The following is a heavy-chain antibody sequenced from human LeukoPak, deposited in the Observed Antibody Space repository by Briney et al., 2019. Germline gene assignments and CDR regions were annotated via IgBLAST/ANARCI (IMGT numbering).Heavy chain of an antibody. J-gene: IGHJ4*02. CDR1: GGSISSSTYN. D-gene: IGHD6-6*01. CDR2: IYYSGST. Sequence: SETLSLTCTVSGGSISSSTYNWGWIRQPPGKGLEWIGSIYYSGSTHYNPSLKSRVTISVDSSKSQCSLKLSSVTAADTAVYYCASGKQLRGVFDYWGQGTLVTVSS. CDR3: ASGKQLRGVFDY. V-gene: IGHV4-39*07.